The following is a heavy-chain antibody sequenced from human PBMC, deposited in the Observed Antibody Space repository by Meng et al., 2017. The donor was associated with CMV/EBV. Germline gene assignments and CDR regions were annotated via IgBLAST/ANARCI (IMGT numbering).Heavy chain of an antibody. CDR2: INSDGSST. V-gene: IGHV3-74*01. D-gene: IGHD1-20*01. CDR3: AREPRGITGPYGMDV. CDR1: GFTSSSYW. Sequence: GRSLRPSCAASGFTSSSYWRHWVRQAPGKGLVWVSRINSDGSSTSYADSVKGRFTISRDNAKNTLYLQMNSLRAEDTAVYYCAREPRGITGPYGMDVWGQGTTVTVSS. J-gene: IGHJ6*02.